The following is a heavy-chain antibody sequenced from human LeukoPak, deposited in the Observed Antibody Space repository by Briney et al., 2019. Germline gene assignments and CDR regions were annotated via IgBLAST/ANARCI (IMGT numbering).Heavy chain of an antibody. V-gene: IGHV3-11*01. CDR2: ISSSGGSRT. J-gene: IGHJ6*02. D-gene: IGHD6-13*01. CDR3: ARFRYASTWPYGADV. Sequence: GGSLRLSCAASGFIFSDYYMSWIRQAPGKGLEWVSYISSSGGSRTYYADSVKGRFTISRDNAKNSLYLQMNSLRAEDTAVYYCARFRYASTWPYGADVWGQGTTVTVSS. CDR1: GFIFSDYY.